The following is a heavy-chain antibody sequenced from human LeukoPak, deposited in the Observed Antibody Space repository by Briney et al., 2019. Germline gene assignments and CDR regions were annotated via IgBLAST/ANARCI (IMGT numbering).Heavy chain of an antibody. CDR1: GFTCSSYT. D-gene: IGHD4-23*01. CDR2: ISDDGHGRVQ. Sequence: GGSLRLSCAASGFTCSSYTMHGVRQTPGKGLEWVAVISDDGHGRVQYYADSVRGRFAISKDSSRNTLYLQMNSLIVEDTAVYFCARVFGRVLDYGGDFDYWGQGTLVTVSS. V-gene: IGHV3-30*09. J-gene: IGHJ4*02. CDR3: ARVFGRVLDYGGDFDY.